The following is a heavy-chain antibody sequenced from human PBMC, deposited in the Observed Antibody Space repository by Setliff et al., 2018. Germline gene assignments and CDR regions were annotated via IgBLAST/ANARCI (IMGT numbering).Heavy chain of an antibody. D-gene: IGHD4-4*01. Sequence: GASVKVSCKASGGTFRNYGISWVRQAPGQGLDWMGGIIPIFGTANYAQKFQGRVTMTTDTSTSTAYMELSSLKSEDTAVYYRANEHGTTVTVENYHYYMDVWGKGTTVTVSS. V-gene: IGHV1-69*05. CDR2: IIPIFGTA. J-gene: IGHJ6*03. CDR3: ANEHGTTVTVENYHYYMDV. CDR1: GGTFRNYG.